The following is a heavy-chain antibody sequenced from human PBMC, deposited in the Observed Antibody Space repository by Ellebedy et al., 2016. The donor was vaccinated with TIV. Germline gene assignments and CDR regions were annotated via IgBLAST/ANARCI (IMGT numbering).Heavy chain of an antibody. Sequence: AASVKVSCKASGYSFINYAMNWVRQAPGQGLEWVGWINTNTGNPTYAQGFTGRFVFSLDTSVSTAYLQISSLKAEDTAVYYCARAAAAGFFWYFDLWGRGTLVTVSS. J-gene: IGHJ2*01. CDR2: INTNTGNP. D-gene: IGHD6-13*01. CDR1: GYSFINYA. V-gene: IGHV7-4-1*02. CDR3: ARAAAAGFFWYFDL.